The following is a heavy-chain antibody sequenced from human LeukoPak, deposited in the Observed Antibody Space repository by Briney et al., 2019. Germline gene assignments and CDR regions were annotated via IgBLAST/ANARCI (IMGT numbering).Heavy chain of an antibody. Sequence: PGGSLRLPCAASGFTFSSYWVSWVRQAPGKGLEWVANIKQDGSEKHYVDSVKGRFTISRDNAKNSLYLQMNSLRAEDTAVYYCARDLGHTYYNDSSGNESVDAFDIWGQGTMVTVSS. CDR1: GFTFSSYW. D-gene: IGHD3-22*01. J-gene: IGHJ3*02. CDR3: ARDLGHTYYNDSSGNESVDAFDI. CDR2: IKQDGSEK. V-gene: IGHV3-7*01.